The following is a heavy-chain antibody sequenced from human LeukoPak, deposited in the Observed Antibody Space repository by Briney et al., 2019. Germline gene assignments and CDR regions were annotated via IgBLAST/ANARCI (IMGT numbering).Heavy chain of an antibody. D-gene: IGHD1-1*01. J-gene: IGHJ4*02. CDR3: ARGWTGTTPEYFDY. V-gene: IGHV3-30*03. CDR2: ISYDGSNK. Sequence: GRSLRLSCAASGFTFSSYGMHWVRQAPGKGLEWVALISYDGSNKYYADSVKGRFTISRDNSKNTLYLQMNSLRAEDTAVYYCARGWTGTTPEYFDYWGQGTLVTVSS. CDR1: GFTFSSYG.